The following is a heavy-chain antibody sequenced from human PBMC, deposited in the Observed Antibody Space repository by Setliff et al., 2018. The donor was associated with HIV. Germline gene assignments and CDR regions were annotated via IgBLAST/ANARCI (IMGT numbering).Heavy chain of an antibody. CDR3: ATRLLGYSGYGY. CDR2: IYPGDSTI. CDR1: GYSFTNYW. V-gene: IGHV5-51*01. J-gene: IGHJ4*02. Sequence: PGESLKISCKASGYSFTNYWIGWVRQMPGKGLEWMGVIYPGDSTIRYGPSFQGQVTISADKSISTAYLQWSSLKASDTAMYYWATRLLGYSGYGYWGQGTLVTVSS. D-gene: IGHD5-12*01.